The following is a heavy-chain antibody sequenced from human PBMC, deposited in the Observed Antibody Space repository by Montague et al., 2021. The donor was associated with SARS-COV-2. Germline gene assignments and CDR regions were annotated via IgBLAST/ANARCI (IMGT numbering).Heavy chain of an antibody. CDR1: GFNFGVYE. CDR3: APAVPVADDS. V-gene: IGHV3-48*03. CDR2: INGGSSVM. D-gene: IGHD2-2*01. Sequence: SLRLSCAASGFNFGVYEMNWVRQTPGKGLEWVSYINGGSSVMYYXXSLMGRFAISRDNAESSLYLQMNSLRAGDTAVYYCAPAVPVADDSWGQGTLVTVSS. J-gene: IGHJ5*02.